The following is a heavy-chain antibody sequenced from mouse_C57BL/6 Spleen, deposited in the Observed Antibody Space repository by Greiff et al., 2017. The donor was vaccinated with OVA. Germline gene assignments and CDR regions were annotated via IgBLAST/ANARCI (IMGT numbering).Heavy chain of an antibody. V-gene: IGHV14-1*01. CDR3: TGQLRLRNAMDY. CDR2: IDPEDGDT. Sequence: EVMLVESGAELVRPGASVKLSCTASGFNIKDYYMHWVKQRPEQGLEWIGRIDPEDGDTEYAPKFQGKATMTADTSSNTAYLQLSSLTSEDTAVYYCTGQLRLRNAMDYWGQGTSVTVAS. CDR1: GFNIKDYY. J-gene: IGHJ4*01. D-gene: IGHD3-2*02.